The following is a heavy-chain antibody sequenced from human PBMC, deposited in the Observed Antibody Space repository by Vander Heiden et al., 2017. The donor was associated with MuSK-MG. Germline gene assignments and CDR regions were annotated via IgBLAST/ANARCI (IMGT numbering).Heavy chain of an antibody. V-gene: IGHV3-23*01. CDR2: ISGSGGST. J-gene: IGHJ4*02. CDR1: GFTFSSYA. CDR3: AKDQGPVVVIATTDY. D-gene: IGHD2-21*01. Sequence: EVQLLESGGGLVQPGGSLRLSCAASGFTFSSYAMSWVRRAPGKGLEWVSAISGSGGSTYYADSVKGRFTISRDNSKNTLYLQMNSLRAEDTAVYYCAKDQGPVVVIATTDYWGQGTLVTVSS.